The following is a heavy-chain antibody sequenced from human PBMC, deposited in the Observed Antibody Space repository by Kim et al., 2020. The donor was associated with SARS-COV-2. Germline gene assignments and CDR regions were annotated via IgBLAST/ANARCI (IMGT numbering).Heavy chain of an antibody. CDR2: ISGSGGST. J-gene: IGHJ3*01. CDR1: GFTFSSYA. Sequence: GGSLRLSCAASGFTFSSYAMSWVRQAPGKGLEWVSAISGSGGSTYYADSVKGRFTISRDNSKNTLYLQMNSLRAEDTAVYYCAKVNWYYYGSGHAFDFWGHGTMVTVSS. V-gene: IGHV3-23*01. D-gene: IGHD3-10*01. CDR3: AKVNWYYYGSGHAFDF.